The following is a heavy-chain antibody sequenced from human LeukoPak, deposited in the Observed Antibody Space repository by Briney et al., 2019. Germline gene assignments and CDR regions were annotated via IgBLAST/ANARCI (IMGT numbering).Heavy chain of an antibody. D-gene: IGHD3-10*01. CDR3: ARHRPYGSGSYYIDY. J-gene: IGHJ4*02. CDR1: GGSFSGYY. CDR2: INHSGST. V-gene: IGHV4-34*01. Sequence: SETLSLTCAVYGGSFSGYYWSWIRQPPGKGLEWIGEINHSGSTNYNPSLKSRVTISVDTSKNQFSLKLSSVTAADTAVYYCARHRPYGSGSYYIDYWGQGTLVTVSS.